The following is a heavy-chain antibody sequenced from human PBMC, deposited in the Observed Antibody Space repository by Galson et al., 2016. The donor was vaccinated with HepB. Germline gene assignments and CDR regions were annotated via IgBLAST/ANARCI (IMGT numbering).Heavy chain of an antibody. CDR1: GFTFGSYW. D-gene: IGHD1-26*01. J-gene: IGHJ4*02. Sequence: SLRLSCAASGFTFGSYWMGWVRQAPGRGLEWLANIKTDGSETHYVDSVEGRFTISRDNAKNSMYLQMSGLRTEDTAVYYCARGDKWGWDYWGQGTLVTASS. CDR3: ARGDKWGWDY. V-gene: IGHV3-7*03. CDR2: IKTDGSET.